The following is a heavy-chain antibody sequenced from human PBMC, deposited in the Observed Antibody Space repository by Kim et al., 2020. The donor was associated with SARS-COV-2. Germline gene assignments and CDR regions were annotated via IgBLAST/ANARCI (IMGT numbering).Heavy chain of an antibody. CDR3: ARDTYCSSTSCYEHYYYYYGMDV. D-gene: IGHD2-2*01. Sequence: GGSLRLSYAASGFTFSSYAMHWVRQAPGKGLEWVAVISYDGSNKYYADSVKGRFTISRDNSKNTLYLQMNSLRAEDTAVYYCARDTYCSSTSCYEHYYYYYGMDVWGQGTTVTVSS. V-gene: IGHV3-30-3*01. CDR1: GFTFSSYA. J-gene: IGHJ6*02. CDR2: ISYDGSNK.